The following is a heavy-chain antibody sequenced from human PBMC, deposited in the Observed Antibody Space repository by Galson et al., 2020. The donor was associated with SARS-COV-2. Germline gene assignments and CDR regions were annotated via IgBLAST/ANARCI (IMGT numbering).Heavy chain of an antibody. J-gene: IGHJ3*02. CDR1: RFTFSSYG. CDR2: IWYDGSNK. Sequence: GGSLRLSCAASRFTFSSYGMHWVRQAPGKGLEWVAVIWYDGSNKYYADSVKGRFTISRDNSKNTLYLQMNSLRAEDTAVYYCAREKFYYDSSSYDIWGQGTMVTVSS. CDR3: AREKFYYDSSSYDI. D-gene: IGHD3-22*01. V-gene: IGHV3-33*01.